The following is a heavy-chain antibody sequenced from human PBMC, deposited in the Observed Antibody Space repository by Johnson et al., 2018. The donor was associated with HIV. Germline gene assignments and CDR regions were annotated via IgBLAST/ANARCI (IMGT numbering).Heavy chain of an antibody. D-gene: IGHD3-3*02. Sequence: VQLVESGGGLPKPGGSLRLSCAASGFFFSNAWMTWVRQAPGKGLEWVANIQVDGSEKFYVDSVKGRFTISRDNVNNSVFLLLNSLRVEDTAVYFCARAHLIFPKNAFDIWGQGTMVTVSS. CDR1: GFFFSNAW. V-gene: IGHV3-7*01. CDR3: ARAHLIFPKNAFDI. J-gene: IGHJ3*02. CDR2: IQVDGSEK.